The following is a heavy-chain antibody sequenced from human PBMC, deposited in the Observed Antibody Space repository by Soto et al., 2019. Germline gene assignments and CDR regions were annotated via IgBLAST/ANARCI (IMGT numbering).Heavy chain of an antibody. D-gene: IGHD3-22*01. J-gene: IGHJ5*02. CDR3: AKDAFDSSGYYRTWFDP. CDR2: ISYDGSNK. CDR1: GFTFGSYG. Sequence: PGGSLRLSCAASGFTFGSYGMHWVRQAPGKGLEWVALISYDGSNKYYADSVKGRFTISRDNSKNTLFLQMNSLRTEDTAVYYCAKDAFDSSGYYRTWFDPWGQGTLVTVSS. V-gene: IGHV3-30*18.